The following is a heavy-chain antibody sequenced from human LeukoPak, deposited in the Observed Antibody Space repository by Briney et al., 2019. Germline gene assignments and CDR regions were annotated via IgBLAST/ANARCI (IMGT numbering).Heavy chain of an antibody. D-gene: IGHD3-10*01. CDR2: INSDGSST. V-gene: IGHV3-74*01. CDR1: GFTFSSYW. Sequence: GGSLRLSCAASGFTFSSYWMHWVRQAPGKGLVWVSRINSDGSSTTYADSVKGRYTISRDNAENTLYLQMNSLRVEDTAVYYCARDRGGSFDYWGQGTLVTVSS. J-gene: IGHJ4*02. CDR3: ARDRGGSFDY.